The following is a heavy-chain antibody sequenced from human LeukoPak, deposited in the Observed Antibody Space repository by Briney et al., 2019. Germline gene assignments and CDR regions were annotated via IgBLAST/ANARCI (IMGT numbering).Heavy chain of an antibody. J-gene: IGHJ6*03. V-gene: IGHV1-2*02. CDR1: GYTFTGYY. CDR2: INPNSDRT. CDR3: ARDAAAYYYYYMDV. Sequence: ASVKVSCKASGYTFTGYYMHWVRQAPGQGLEWMGWINPNSDRTNYAQKFQGRVTMTRDTSISTAYMELSRLRSDDTAVYYCARDAAAYYYYYMDVWGKGTTVTVSS. D-gene: IGHD6-25*01.